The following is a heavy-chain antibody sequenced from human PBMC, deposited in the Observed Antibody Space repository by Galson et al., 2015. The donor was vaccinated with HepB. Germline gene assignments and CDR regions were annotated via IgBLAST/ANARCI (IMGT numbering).Heavy chain of an antibody. V-gene: IGHV3-30*10. CDR2: ISYDGSKT. CDR3: ARESGWSGSDSYYYYYMDV. D-gene: IGHD3-10*01. Sequence: SLRLSCAASGFSFSTYAMHWVRQTPGKGLDWVAVISYDGSKTHYTDSVNGRFSISRDNSKKTLFLHINTLRLEDTAVYYCARESGWSGSDSYYYYYMDVWGKGTTVTVSS. CDR1: GFSFSTYA. J-gene: IGHJ6*03.